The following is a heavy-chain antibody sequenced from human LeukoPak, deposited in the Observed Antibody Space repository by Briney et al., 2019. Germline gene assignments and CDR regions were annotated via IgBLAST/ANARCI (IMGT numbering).Heavy chain of an antibody. CDR2: ISSDETP. J-gene: IGHJ5*02. D-gene: IGHD2-15*01. CDR3: AREGPRIIGYCSGGSCNWFDP. Sequence: GGSLRLSCAASGFDVRNNFMGWVRQAQGKGLEWVSVISSDETPYYADSVKGRFTISRDNAKNSLYLQMNSLRAEDTAVYYCAREGPRIIGYCSGGSCNWFDPWGQGTLVTVSS. V-gene: IGHV3-53*01. CDR1: GFDVRNNF.